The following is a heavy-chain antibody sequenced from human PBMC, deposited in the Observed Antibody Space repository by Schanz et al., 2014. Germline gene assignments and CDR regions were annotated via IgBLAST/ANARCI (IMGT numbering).Heavy chain of an antibody. J-gene: IGHJ6*02. Sequence: QVQLQESGPGLVKPSQTLSLTCAVSGGSISSGGYSWSWIRQSPGKGLEWIGYIFFRGSTYYNPSLKSRVPISIDTSKTQFSLRLTSVTAADTAVYYCYGMDVWGQGTTVTVSS. V-gene: IGHV4-30-4*07. CDR3: YGMDV. CDR1: GGSISSGGYS. CDR2: IFFRGST.